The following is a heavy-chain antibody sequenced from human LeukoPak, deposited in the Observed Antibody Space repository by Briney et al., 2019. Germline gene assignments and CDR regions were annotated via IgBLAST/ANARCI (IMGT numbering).Heavy chain of an antibody. D-gene: IGHD2-2*01. CDR3: ASLYCSRTSCYFLDP. CDR1: GGSFSGYY. J-gene: IGHJ5*02. CDR2: IYYSGST. Sequence: TSSETLSLTCAVYGGSFSGYYWSWIRQPPGKGLEWIGYIYYSGSTNYNPSLKSRVTISLDTSQNQFSLKLSSVTAADTAVYYCASLYCSRTSCYFLDPWGQGTLVIVSS. V-gene: IGHV4-59*01.